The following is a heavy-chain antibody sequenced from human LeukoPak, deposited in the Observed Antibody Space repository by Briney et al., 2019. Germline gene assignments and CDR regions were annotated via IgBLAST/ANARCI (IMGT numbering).Heavy chain of an antibody. D-gene: IGHD5-18*01. CDR1: GYTFTSYD. J-gene: IGHJ4*02. Sequence: GASVKVSCKASGYTFTSYDINWVRQATGQGLEWMGWMNPNNGNTNYAQKLQGRVTMTTDTSTSTAYMELRSLRSDDTAVYYCARVLPSGIQPYDYWGQGTLVTVSS. CDR2: MNPNNGNT. V-gene: IGHV1-18*01. CDR3: ARVLPSGIQPYDY.